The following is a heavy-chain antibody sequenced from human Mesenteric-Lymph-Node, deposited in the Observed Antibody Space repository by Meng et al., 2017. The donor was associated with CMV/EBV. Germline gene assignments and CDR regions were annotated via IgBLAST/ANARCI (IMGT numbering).Heavy chain of an antibody. Sequence: ASVKVSCKASGYTLGSHYMDWVRQAPGQGLEWMGWINPNSGGTNYAQKFQGRVTMTRDTSISTAYMELSRLRSDDTAVYYCASRDGYWGQGTLVTVSS. CDR3: ASRDGY. J-gene: IGHJ4*02. D-gene: IGHD3-10*01. CDR1: GYTLGSHY. V-gene: IGHV1-2*02. CDR2: INPNSGGT.